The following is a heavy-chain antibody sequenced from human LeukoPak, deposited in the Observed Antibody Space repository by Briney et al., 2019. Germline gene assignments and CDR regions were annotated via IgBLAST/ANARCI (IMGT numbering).Heavy chain of an antibody. Sequence: PSETLSLTCTVSGGSISSGSYYWSWIRQPAGKGLEWIGRIYTSGSTNYNPSLKSRVTISVDTSKNQFSLKLSSVTAADTAVYYCAIIRYFDWLLADYWGQGTLVTVSS. D-gene: IGHD3-9*01. CDR2: IYTSGST. CDR3: AIIRYFDWLLADY. CDR1: GGSISSGSYY. J-gene: IGHJ4*02. V-gene: IGHV4-61*02.